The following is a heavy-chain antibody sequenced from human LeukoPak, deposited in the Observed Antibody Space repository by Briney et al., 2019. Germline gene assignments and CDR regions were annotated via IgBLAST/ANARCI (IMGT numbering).Heavy chain of an antibody. Sequence: PGGSLRLSCAASGFTFSDYTMNWVRQAPWKGLEWLSYITRSSSPIYYADSVKGRFTVSRDNAKNSLYLQMNSLRAEDTAVYYCARDNAGYDYWGQGTLVTVSS. CDR1: GFTFSDYT. V-gene: IGHV3-48*01. D-gene: IGHD5-12*01. CDR3: ARDNAGYDY. CDR2: ITRSSSPI. J-gene: IGHJ4*02.